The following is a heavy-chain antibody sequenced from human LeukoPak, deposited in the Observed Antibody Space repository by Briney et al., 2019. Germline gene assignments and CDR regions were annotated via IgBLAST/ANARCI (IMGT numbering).Heavy chain of an antibody. Sequence: PGGSLRLSCAASGFTFSTYAMNWFRQAPGRGLEWVSSISGSGGDTYYADSVKGRFTISRDDSKNILGLQMNSLRAEDTAVHFCARRYGDYSHADKKPVYYYGMDVWGQGTTVTVSS. V-gene: IGHV3-23*01. CDR3: ARRYGDYSHADKKPVYYYGMDV. CDR1: GFTFSTYA. J-gene: IGHJ6*02. CDR2: ISGSGGDT. D-gene: IGHD4-17*01.